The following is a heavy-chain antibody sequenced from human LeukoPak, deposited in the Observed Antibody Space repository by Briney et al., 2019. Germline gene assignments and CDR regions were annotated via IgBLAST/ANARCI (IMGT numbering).Heavy chain of an antibody. Sequence: GASVKVSCKASGYSFTDYYIHCLRQAPGQGLEWMGRINPNSDYTDYAQNFQGRVTMTRDTSISTAYMEVRRLRSDDTAVYYCARVSYGNDATPFDYWGQGTLVTVSS. D-gene: IGHD3-16*01. CDR3: ARVSYGNDATPFDY. J-gene: IGHJ4*02. V-gene: IGHV1-2*06. CDR1: GYSFTDYY. CDR2: INPNSDYT.